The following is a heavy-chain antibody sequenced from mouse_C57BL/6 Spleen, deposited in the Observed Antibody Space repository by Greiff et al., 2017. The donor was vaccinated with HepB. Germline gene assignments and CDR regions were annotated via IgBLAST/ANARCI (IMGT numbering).Heavy chain of an antibody. CDR1: GFTFTDYY. J-gene: IGHJ2*01. CDR2: VYPYNGGT. Sequence: EVMLVESGPVLVKPGPSVKISCKASGFTFTDYYMHWVKQSHGKSLEWIGLVYPYNGGTSYNQKFKGKATLTVDTSSSTAYMELNSLTSEDSAVYYFARGELITTVVASFDYWGQGTTLTVSS. D-gene: IGHD1-1*01. V-gene: IGHV1-36*01. CDR3: ARGELITTVVASFDY.